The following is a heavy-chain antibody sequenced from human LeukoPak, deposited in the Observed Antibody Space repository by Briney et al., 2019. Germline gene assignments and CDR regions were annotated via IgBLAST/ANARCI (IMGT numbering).Heavy chain of an antibody. CDR2: INYDGTTT. J-gene: IGHJ4*02. CDR1: GFTFSSYA. V-gene: IGHV3-23*01. Sequence: GGSLRLSCAASGFTFSSYAMSWVRQAPGKGLVWISRINYDGTTTSYADSVKGRFTISRDNSKNTLYLQMNSLRAEDTAVYYCAKDQDYYGSGSWIDYWGQGTLVTVSS. D-gene: IGHD3-10*01. CDR3: AKDQDYYGSGSWIDY.